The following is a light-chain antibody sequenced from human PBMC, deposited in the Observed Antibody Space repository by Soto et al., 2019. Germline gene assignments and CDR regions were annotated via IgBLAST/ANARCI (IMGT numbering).Light chain of an antibody. CDR2: EVT. V-gene: IGLV2-23*02. J-gene: IGLJ1*01. CDR3: CSYAGRSTDV. Sequence: QSVLTQPASVSGSPGQSITISCTGTSNDVGGYTLVSWYQQHPGKAPKLMIYEVTKRPSGVSYRFSGSKSGNTASLTISGLQAEDEADYFCCSYAGRSTDVFGTGTKLTVL. CDR1: SNDVGGYTL.